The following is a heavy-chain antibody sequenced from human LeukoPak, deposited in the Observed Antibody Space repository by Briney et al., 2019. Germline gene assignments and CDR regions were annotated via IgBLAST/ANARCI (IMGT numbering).Heavy chain of an antibody. CDR2: IYYSGST. J-gene: IGHJ5*02. Sequence: SETLSLTCTVSGGSISSSSYYWGWIRQPPGKGLEWIGSIYYSGSTYYNPSLKSRVTISVDTSKNQFSLKLSSVTAADTAVYYCARRSGDSSGYYYVFWFDPGAREPWSPSPQ. CDR1: GGSISSSSYY. D-gene: IGHD3-22*01. V-gene: IGHV4-39*01. CDR3: ARRSGDSSGYYYVFWFDP.